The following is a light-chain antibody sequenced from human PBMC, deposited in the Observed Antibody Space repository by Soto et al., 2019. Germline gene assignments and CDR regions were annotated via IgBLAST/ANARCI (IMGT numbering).Light chain of an antibody. Sequence: QSVLTQPASVSGSPGQSITISCTGTISDVGSYNLVSWYQQHPGKAPKLMIYEVSKRPSGVSNRFSGSKSGNTASLTISGLQAEDEADYYCCSYAGSSTPLIFGTGTKVTVL. CDR2: EVS. V-gene: IGLV2-23*02. CDR3: CSYAGSSTPLI. CDR1: ISDVGSYNL. J-gene: IGLJ1*01.